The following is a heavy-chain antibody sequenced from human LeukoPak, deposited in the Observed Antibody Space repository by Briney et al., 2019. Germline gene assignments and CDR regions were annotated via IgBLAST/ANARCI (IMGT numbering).Heavy chain of an antibody. V-gene: IGHV1-69*06. D-gene: IGHD3-3*01. CDR2: IIPIFGTA. J-gene: IGHJ6*03. CDR1: GGTFSSYA. Sequence: SVKVSCKASGGTFSSYAISWVRQAPGQGLEWMGRIIPIFGTANYAQKFQGRVTITADKSTSTAYMELSSLRSEDTAVYYCARGLTIFGVVINYMDVWGKGTTVTVSS. CDR3: ARGLTIFGVVINYMDV.